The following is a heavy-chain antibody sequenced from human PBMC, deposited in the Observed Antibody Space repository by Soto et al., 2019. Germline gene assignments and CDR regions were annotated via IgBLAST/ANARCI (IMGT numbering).Heavy chain of an antibody. CDR1: GGTFSSYA. CDR3: ARMYYYDSSGYWYNWFDP. CDR2: IIPIFGTA. V-gene: IGHV1-69*12. Sequence: QVQLVQSGAEVKKPGSSVKVSCKASGGTFSSYAISWVRQAPGQGLEWMGGIIPIFGTANYAQKFQGRVTITAGASTSTAYMELSSLRSEDTAVYYCARMYYYDSSGYWYNWFDPWGQGTLVTVSS. D-gene: IGHD3-22*01. J-gene: IGHJ5*02.